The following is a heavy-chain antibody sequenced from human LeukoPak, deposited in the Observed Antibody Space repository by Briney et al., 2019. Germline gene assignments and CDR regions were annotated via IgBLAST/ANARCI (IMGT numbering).Heavy chain of an antibody. D-gene: IGHD2-2*01. J-gene: IGHJ4*02. V-gene: IGHV3-30-3*02. CDR1: GFTFSSYA. CDR3: AKLTIVVVPAEGLDY. Sequence: GGSLRLSCAASGFTFSSYAMHWVRQAPGKGLKWVAVISYDGSNKYYADSVKGRFTISRDNSKNTLYLQMNSLRAEDTAVYYCAKLTIVVVPAEGLDYWGQGTLVTVSS. CDR2: ISYDGSNK.